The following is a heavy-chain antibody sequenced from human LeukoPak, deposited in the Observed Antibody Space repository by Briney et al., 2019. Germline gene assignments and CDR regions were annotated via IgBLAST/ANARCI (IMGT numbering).Heavy chain of an antibody. CDR3: ARAPRMTIYYFDY. V-gene: IGHV1-2*02. Sequence: ASVTVSCTASGYTFTVYYMHWVRQASGQGLEWVGWTNPNSGGTNYAQKFPGRVTMTRDTSSSTAYMELSRLRPDDTAVYYCARAPRMTIYYFDYWGQGTLVTVSS. CDR2: TNPNSGGT. CDR1: GYTFTVYY. J-gene: IGHJ4*02. D-gene: IGHD3-10*01.